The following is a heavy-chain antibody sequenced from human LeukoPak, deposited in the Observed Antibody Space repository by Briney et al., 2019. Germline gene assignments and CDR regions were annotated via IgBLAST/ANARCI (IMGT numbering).Heavy chain of an antibody. CDR1: GYSISSGYY. Sequence: PSETLSLTCTVSGYSISSGYYWGWIRQPPGKGLEWIGSIYHSGSTYYNPSLKSRVAISVDTSKNQFSLKLSSVTAADTAVYYCAREIRSYRGTTGTTGGWFDPWGQGTLVTVSS. D-gene: IGHD1-1*01. V-gene: IGHV4-38-2*02. CDR2: IYHSGST. CDR3: AREIRSYRGTTGTTGGWFDP. J-gene: IGHJ5*02.